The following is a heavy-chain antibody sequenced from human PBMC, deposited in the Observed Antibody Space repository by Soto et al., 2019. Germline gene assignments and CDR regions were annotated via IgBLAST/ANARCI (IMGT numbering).Heavy chain of an antibody. Sequence: QVQLQESGPGLVKPSQTLSLTCTVSGGSISSGDYYWSWIRQPPGKGLGWIGYIYYSGSTYYNPSLKSRVTISVDTSKNQFSLKLSSVTAADTAVYYCARAVFHYDFWSGYYYFDYWGQGTLVTVSS. V-gene: IGHV4-30-4*01. CDR3: ARAVFHYDFWSGYYYFDY. CDR2: IYYSGST. D-gene: IGHD3-3*01. J-gene: IGHJ4*02. CDR1: GGSISSGDYY.